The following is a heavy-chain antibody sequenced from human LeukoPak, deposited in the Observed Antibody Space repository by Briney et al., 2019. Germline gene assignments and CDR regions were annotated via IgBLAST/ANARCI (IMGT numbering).Heavy chain of an antibody. CDR1: GGSIRNYY. CDR3: ARCVTDGYNTEFSHFDH. D-gene: IGHD5-24*01. CDR2: IYYSGNT. V-gene: IGHV4-59*08. J-gene: IGHJ4*02. Sequence: PSETLSLTCTVSGGSIRNYYWSWIRQPPGKGLEWIGYIYYSGNTNYSPSLKSRVTISLDTSKKQFSLKLSSVTAADTAVYYCARCVTDGYNTEFSHFDHWGQGTLVTVSS.